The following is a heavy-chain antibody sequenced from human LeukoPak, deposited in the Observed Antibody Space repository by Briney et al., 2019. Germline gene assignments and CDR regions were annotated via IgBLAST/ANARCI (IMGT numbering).Heavy chain of an antibody. J-gene: IGHJ4*02. CDR1: GFTFSSYS. Sequence: PGGSLRLSCAASGFTFSSYSMNWVRQAPGKGLEWVSSISSSSTYIYYADSVKGRFTISRDNSKNSLYLQMNSLRTEGTALYYCAKDMGCSSTSCLIDYWGQGTLVTVSS. CDR2: ISSSSTYI. CDR3: AKDMGCSSTSCLIDY. V-gene: IGHV3-21*04. D-gene: IGHD2-2*01.